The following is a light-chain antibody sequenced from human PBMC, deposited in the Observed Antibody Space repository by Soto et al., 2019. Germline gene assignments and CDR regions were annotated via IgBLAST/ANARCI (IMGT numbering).Light chain of an antibody. J-gene: IGLJ3*02. Sequence: QSALTQPASVSGSPEQSITISCTGTSFDVGNRNYVSWYQQHPGKAPKLIMFEVSNRPSGISDRFSASKSGNTASLTISGLQAEDEADYYCSSYTTMGTWVFGGGTTVTVL. CDR3: SSYTTMGTWV. V-gene: IGLV2-14*01. CDR2: EVS. CDR1: SFDVGNRNY.